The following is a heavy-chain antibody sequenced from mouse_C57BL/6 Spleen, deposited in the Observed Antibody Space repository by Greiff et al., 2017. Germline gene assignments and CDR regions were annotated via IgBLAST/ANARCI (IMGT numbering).Heavy chain of an antibody. CDR2: IDPSDSYT. CDR1: GYTFTSYW. D-gene: IGHD1-1*01. Sequence: QVQLQQPGAELVKPGASVKLSCKASGYTFTSYWMQWVKQRPGQGLEWIGEIDPSDSYTNYNQKFKGKATLTVDTSSSTAYMQLSSLPSEDSAVYYCARRHYYGSSYFDYWGQGTTLTVSS. CDR3: ARRHYYGSSYFDY. J-gene: IGHJ2*01. V-gene: IGHV1-50*01.